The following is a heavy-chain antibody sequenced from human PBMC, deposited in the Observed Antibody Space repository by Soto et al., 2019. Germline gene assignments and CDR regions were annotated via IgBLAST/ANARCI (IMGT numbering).Heavy chain of an antibody. Sequence: GGSLRLSCAASGFTFSTYTMHWVRQTPGKGLERVAVISHDGSDKYYADYVKGRFTISRDNSKNTQYQQMNSLRSEDTSVYYCARGIQCISTSCYAGYFDYWGQGALVTVSS. V-gene: IGHV3-30*04. CDR1: GFTFSTYT. J-gene: IGHJ4*02. CDR3: ARGIQCISTSCYAGYFDY. CDR2: ISHDGSDK. D-gene: IGHD2-2*01.